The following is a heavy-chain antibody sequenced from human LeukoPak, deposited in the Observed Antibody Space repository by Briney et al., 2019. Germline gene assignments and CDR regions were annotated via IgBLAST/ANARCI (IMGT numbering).Heavy chain of an antibody. CDR2: IYYSGST. D-gene: IGHD3-3*01. J-gene: IGHJ4*02. V-gene: IGHV4-39*07. CDR1: GGSISSSSYY. CDR3: ARGMEYYDFWSGYSPAFDY. Sequence: SETLSLTCTVSGGSISSSSYYWGWIRQPPGKGLEWIGSIYYSGSTYYNPSLKSRVTISVDTSKNQFSLKLSSVTAADTAVYYCARGMEYYDFWSGYSPAFDYWGQGTLVTVSS.